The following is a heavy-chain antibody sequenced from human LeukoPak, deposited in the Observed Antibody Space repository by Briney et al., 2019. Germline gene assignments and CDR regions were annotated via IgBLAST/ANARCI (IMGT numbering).Heavy chain of an antibody. Sequence: ASVKVSCKASGYTFTSYGISWVRQAPGQGLEWMGWISAYNGNTNYAQKLQGRVTMTTDTSTSTAYMELRSLRSDDTAVYYCARDPVPKAGSVGPDYWGQGTLVTVSS. CDR1: GYTFTSYG. J-gene: IGHJ4*02. V-gene: IGHV1-18*01. CDR3: ARDPVPKAGSVGPDY. D-gene: IGHD3-10*01. CDR2: ISAYNGNT.